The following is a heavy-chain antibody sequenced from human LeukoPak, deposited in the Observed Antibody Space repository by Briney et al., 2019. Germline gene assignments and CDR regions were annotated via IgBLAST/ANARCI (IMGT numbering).Heavy chain of an antibody. J-gene: IGHJ1*01. V-gene: IGHV3-23*01. Sequence: PGGTLRLSCAASGITFSSYGMSWVRQAPGKGLEWVSGISGSGSSRYYEDSVKGRFTISRDNSKNTLYLQMNSLRAEDTAVYYCAISTPLRDYYDSTAYGYFQDWGQGTLVTVSS. D-gene: IGHD3-22*01. CDR1: GITFSSYG. CDR2: ISGSGSSR. CDR3: AISTPLRDYYDSTAYGYFQD.